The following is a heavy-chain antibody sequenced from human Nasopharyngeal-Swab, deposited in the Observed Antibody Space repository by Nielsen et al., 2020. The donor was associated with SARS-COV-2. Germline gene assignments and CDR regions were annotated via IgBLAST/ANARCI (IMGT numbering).Heavy chain of an antibody. V-gene: IGHV3-33*01. CDR2: IWSDGVNK. CDR3: ARETHGSGSYVNFDY. CDR1: GFTLSTYD. Sequence: LSLTCAASGFTLSTYDMHWVRQAPGKGLEWVAHIWSDGVNKYYVDSVKGCFTISRDNSDNTLYLQMDRLRGEDTAVYYCARETHGSGSYVNFDYWGQGTLVAVSS. D-gene: IGHD3-10*01. J-gene: IGHJ4*02.